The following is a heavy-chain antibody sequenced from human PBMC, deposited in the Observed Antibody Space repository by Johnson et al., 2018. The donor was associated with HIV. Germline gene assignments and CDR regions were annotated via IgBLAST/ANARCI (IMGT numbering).Heavy chain of an antibody. V-gene: IGHV3-7*02. CDR3: ARAGQLPEDAFDI. CDR1: GFTFDDYG. D-gene: IGHD1-7*01. CDR2: IKQDGSKT. Sequence: QLVESGGGVVRPGGSLRLSCTASGFTFDDYGMSWVRQAPGKGLEWVANIKQDGSKTYYADSVKGRFTISRDNSKNTLYLQMSSLRADDTAVYYCARAGQLPEDAFDIWGQGTMVTVSS. J-gene: IGHJ3*02.